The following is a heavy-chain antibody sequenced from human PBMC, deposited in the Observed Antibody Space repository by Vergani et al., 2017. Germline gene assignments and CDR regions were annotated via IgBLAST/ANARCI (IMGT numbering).Heavy chain of an antibody. V-gene: IGHV1-3*01. CDR1: GYTFTSYA. Sequence: QVQLVQSGAEVKKPGASVKVSCKASGYTFTSYAMHWVRQAPGQRLEWMGWINAGNGNTKYSQKFQGRVTITRDTSESTAYMELSSLRSEDTAVYYCAREHSSGWSLGYWGQGTLVTVSS. J-gene: IGHJ4*02. D-gene: IGHD6-19*01. CDR3: AREHSSGWSLGY. CDR2: INAGNGNT.